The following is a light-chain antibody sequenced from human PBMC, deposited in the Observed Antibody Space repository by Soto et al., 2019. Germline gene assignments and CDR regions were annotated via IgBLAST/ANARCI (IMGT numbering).Light chain of an antibody. Sequence: QSVLTQPPSVSGAPGQRVTISCTGSSSNIGAVFDVHWYQQVPGTAPKLLIYENTKRPSGVPDRFSGSKSGTSASLAITGLQAEEEADYYCQSDDSGLSGVLFGGGTKLTVL. CDR2: ENT. CDR1: SSNIGAVFD. CDR3: QSDDSGLSGVL. J-gene: IGLJ2*01. V-gene: IGLV1-40*01.